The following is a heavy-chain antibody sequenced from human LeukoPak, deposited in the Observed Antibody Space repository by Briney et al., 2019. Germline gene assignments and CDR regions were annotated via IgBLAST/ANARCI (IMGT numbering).Heavy chain of an antibody. Sequence: GGSLRLSCAASGFTFSSYWMSWVRQAPGKGLEWVANIKQDGSDKYYVGSVKGRFTISRDNTKNSLYLQMNSPRAEDTAVYYCAKSVVGYCSGGSCYLFDYWGQGTLVTVSS. D-gene: IGHD2-15*01. CDR2: IKQDGSDK. CDR3: AKSVVGYCSGGSCYLFDY. V-gene: IGHV3-7*03. CDR1: GFTFSSYW. J-gene: IGHJ4*02.